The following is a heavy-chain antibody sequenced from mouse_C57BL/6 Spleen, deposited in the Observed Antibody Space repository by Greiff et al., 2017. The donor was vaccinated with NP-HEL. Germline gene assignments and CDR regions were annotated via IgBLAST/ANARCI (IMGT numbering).Heavy chain of an antibody. J-gene: IGHJ1*03. D-gene: IGHD2-1*01. Sequence: VQLQQSGTELVKPGASVKISCKASGYAFSSYWMNWVKQRPGKGLEWIGQIYPGEGDTNYNGKFKGKATLTADKSSSTAYMQLSSLTSEDSAVYFCARSRDGNSIYWYFDVWGTGTTVTVSS. CDR3: ARSRDGNSIYWYFDV. V-gene: IGHV1-80*01. CDR2: IYPGEGDT. CDR1: GYAFSSYW.